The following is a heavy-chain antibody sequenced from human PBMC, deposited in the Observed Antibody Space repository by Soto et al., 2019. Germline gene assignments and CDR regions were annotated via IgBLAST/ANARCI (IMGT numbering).Heavy chain of an antibody. V-gene: IGHV1-69*12. CDR2: IIPIFGTA. J-gene: IGHJ4*02. CDR1: GGTFSSYA. Sequence: QVQLVQSGAEVKKPGSSVKVSCKASGGTFSSYAISWVRQAPGQGLEWMGGIIPIFGTADYAQKFQGSVRITADESTSTGNMELSSLRSEATAVYYCASHYDSSGYYYRGLDYWGQGTLVTVSS. CDR3: ASHYDSSGYYYRGLDY. D-gene: IGHD3-22*01.